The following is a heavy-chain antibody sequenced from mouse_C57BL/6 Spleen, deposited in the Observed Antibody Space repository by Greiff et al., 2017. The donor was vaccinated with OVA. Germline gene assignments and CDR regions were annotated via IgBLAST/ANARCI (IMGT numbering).Heavy chain of an antibody. CDR2: IDPETGGT. V-gene: IGHV1-15*01. J-gene: IGHJ2*01. CDR3: TRYGYEIDY. D-gene: IGHD1-2*01. Sequence: VKLMESGAELVRPGASVTLSCKASGYTFTDYEMHWVKQTPVHGLEWIGAIDPETGGTAYNQKFKGKAILTADKSSSTAYMELRSLTSEDSAVYYCTRYGYEIDYWGQGTTLTVSS. CDR1: GYTFTDYE.